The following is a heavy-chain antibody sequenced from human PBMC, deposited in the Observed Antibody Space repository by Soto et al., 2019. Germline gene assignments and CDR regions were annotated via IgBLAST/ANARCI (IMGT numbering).Heavy chain of an antibody. D-gene: IGHD2-15*01. V-gene: IGHV4-4*02. Sequence: QVQLQESGPGLVKPSGTLSLTCAVSGGSISSTNWWNWVRQPPGKGLEWIGEIYHSGSTNYNPSRRRRVTISVDKSKKQVSLKLSSVTAADTAVYYCARVVVDWYFDLWGLGTLVTVSS. CDR2: IYHSGST. CDR3: ARVVVDWYFDL. CDR1: GGSISSTNW. J-gene: IGHJ2*01.